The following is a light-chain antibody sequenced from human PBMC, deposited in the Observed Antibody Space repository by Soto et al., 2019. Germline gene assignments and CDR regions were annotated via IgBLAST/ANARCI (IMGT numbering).Light chain of an antibody. CDR2: DVS. J-gene: IGLJ1*01. V-gene: IGLV2-14*03. Sequence: QSALTQPASVSGSPGQSIPISCTGTSSDGGGSHFVSWYQQYPGKAPRLMIYDVSNRPSGVSNRFSGSKSGNTASLTISGLQAEDEADYYCTSDTINTFYVFVTGT. CDR3: TSDTINTFYV. CDR1: SSDGGGSHF.